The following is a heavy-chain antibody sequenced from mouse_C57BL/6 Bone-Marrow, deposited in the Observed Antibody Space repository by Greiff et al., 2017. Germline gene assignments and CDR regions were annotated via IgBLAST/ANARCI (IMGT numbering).Heavy chain of an antibody. D-gene: IGHD1-1*01. J-gene: IGHJ1*03. CDR1: GYTFTDYA. CDR2: ISTYYGDA. CDR3: ASPYDGSSYSYWYFDV. V-gene: IGHV1-67*01. Sequence: VQLQESGPELVRPGVSVKISCKGSGYTFTDYAMHWVKQSHAKSLEWIGVISTYYGDASYNQKFKDKATMTVDKSSSTAYMKLARLTSEDSAVYSCASPYDGSSYSYWYFDVWGTGTTVTVSS.